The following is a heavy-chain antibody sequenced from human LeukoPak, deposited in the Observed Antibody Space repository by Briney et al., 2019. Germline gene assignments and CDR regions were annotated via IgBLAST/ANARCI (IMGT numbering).Heavy chain of an antibody. J-gene: IGHJ5*02. D-gene: IGHD5-12*01. CDR2: MSYSGST. CDR1: GGSISSYY. CDR3: ARDRRISGYNYNWFDP. V-gene: IGHV4-59*01. Sequence: PSETLSLTCTVSGGSISSYYWNWVRQPPGKGLEWIAYMSYSGSTKYNPSLKSRVTISLDTSKNQFSLKLSSVTAADTAVYYCARDRRISGYNYNWFDPWGQGTLVTVSS.